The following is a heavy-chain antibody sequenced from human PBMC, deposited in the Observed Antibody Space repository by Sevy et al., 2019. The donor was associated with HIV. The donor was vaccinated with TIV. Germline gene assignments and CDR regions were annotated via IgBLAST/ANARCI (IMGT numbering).Heavy chain of an antibody. CDR3: ARLKIWNGYFDY. CDR1: GGSISNADYY. D-gene: IGHD3-3*01. CDR2: IYYSGRT. Sequence: SESLSLTCSVSGGSISNADYYCSWIRQPPGKGLEWIGYIYYSGRTYYNPSLKSRISISVDTSRNQFSLSLDSVTPAETAVYYCARLKIWNGYFDYWGQGTPVTVSS. V-gene: IGHV4-30-4*01. J-gene: IGHJ4*02.